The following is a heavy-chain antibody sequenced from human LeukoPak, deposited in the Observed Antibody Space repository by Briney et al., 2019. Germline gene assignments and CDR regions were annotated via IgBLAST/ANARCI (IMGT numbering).Heavy chain of an antibody. V-gene: IGHV3-30*02. CDR3: AKDQQLAFDY. Sequence: GGSLRLSCAASGFTFSSYGMHWVRQAPGKGLEWVAFIRYDGSNKYYADSVKGRFTISRDNSKNTLYLQVNSLRAEDTAVYYCAKDQQLAFDYWGQGTLVTVSS. CDR2: IRYDGSNK. J-gene: IGHJ4*02. D-gene: IGHD6-13*01. CDR1: GFTFSSYG.